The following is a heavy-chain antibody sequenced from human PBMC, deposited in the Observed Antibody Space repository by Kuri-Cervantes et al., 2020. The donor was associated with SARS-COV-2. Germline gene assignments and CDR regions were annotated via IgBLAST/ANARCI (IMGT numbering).Heavy chain of an antibody. CDR3: ASVPTSGYYLL. CDR2: FDPEDGER. V-gene: IGHV1-24*01. Sequence: ASVKVSCKISGYTLTELSIYWVRLAPGKGLEWMGGFDPEDGERVSAQKFQGRVTMTEDTSTDTAYLELRSLRSEDTAVYYCASVPTSGYYLLWGQGTLVTVSS. J-gene: IGHJ4*02. CDR1: GYTLTELS. D-gene: IGHD3-22*01.